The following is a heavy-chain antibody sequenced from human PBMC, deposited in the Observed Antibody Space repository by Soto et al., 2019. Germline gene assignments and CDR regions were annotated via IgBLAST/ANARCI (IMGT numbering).Heavy chain of an antibody. CDR3: ARVHPSHGVGPYFFDY. V-gene: IGHV3-30-3*01. J-gene: IGHJ4*02. Sequence: GGSLRLSCGASGFAFSTYAMHWVRQAPDKGLEWVAVMSFDGSNEYYPDSVKGRFTISRDNSKNTLYLQMNSLRPEDTAVYYCARVHPSHGVGPYFFDYWGQGTLVTVS. CDR2: MSFDGSNE. CDR1: GFAFSTYA.